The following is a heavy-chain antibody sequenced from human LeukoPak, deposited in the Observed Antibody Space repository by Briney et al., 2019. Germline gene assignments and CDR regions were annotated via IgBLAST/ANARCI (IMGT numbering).Heavy chain of an antibody. Sequence: PGGSLRLSCAASGFTFSSYEMNWVRQAPGKGLEWVSYISISGDTKNYADSVKGRFTISRDNSKNTLYLQMDSLRAEDTALYYCAKGSGINHYHWIDPWGQGTLVTVSS. D-gene: IGHD1-14*01. CDR3: AKGSGINHYHWIDP. J-gene: IGHJ5*02. V-gene: IGHV3-48*03. CDR2: ISISGDTK. CDR1: GFTFSSYE.